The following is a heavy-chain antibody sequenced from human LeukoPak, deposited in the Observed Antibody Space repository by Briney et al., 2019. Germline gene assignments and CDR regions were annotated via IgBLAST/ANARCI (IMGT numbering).Heavy chain of an antibody. J-gene: IGHJ6*03. D-gene: IGHD6-19*01. CDR3: AKDHRVAVATNYYYYYMDV. CDR1: GVTFSSYG. Sequence: PGRSLRLSCAASGVTFSSYGMHWVRQAPGKGLEWVAVIWYDGSNKYYADSVKGRFTISRDNSKNTLYLQMNSLRAEDTAVYYCAKDHRVAVATNYYYYYMDVWGKGTTVTVSS. V-gene: IGHV3-33*06. CDR2: IWYDGSNK.